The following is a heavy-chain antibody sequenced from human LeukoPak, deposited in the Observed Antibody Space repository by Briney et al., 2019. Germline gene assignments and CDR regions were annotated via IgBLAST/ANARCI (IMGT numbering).Heavy chain of an antibody. CDR1: GFTFSSYA. D-gene: IGHD3-9*01. CDR3: AKGDPPTHYDILTGQDY. J-gene: IGHJ4*02. Sequence: GGSLRLSCAASGFTFSSYAMSWVRQAPGKGLEWVAGISAGGGSTYYADSVKGRFTISRDNSKNMLYLQLNSLRAEDTAVYYCAKGDPPTHYDILTGQDYWGQGTLVTVSS. V-gene: IGHV3-23*01. CDR2: ISAGGGST.